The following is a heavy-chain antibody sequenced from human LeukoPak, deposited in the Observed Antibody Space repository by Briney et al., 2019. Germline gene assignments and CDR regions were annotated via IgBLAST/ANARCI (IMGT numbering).Heavy chain of an antibody. J-gene: IGHJ5*02. D-gene: IGHD6-19*01. CDR2: IYYSGST. CDR1: GGSFSGYY. CDR3: ARDLDSSGWYSWFDP. V-gene: IGHV4-34*01. Sequence: TPSETLSLTCAVYGGSFSGYYWSWIRQPPGKGLEWIGSIYYSGSTYYNPSLKSRVTISVDTSKNQFSLKLSSVTAADTAVYYCARDLDSSGWYSWFDPWGQGTLVTVSS.